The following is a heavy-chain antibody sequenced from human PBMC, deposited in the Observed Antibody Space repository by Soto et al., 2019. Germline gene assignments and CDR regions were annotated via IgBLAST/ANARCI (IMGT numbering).Heavy chain of an antibody. J-gene: IGHJ4*02. CDR1: GGSVSSGSYY. V-gene: IGHV4-61*01. CDR3: ARDDFKLERRGGFDY. CDR2: IYYSGST. Sequence: PSETLSLTCTVSGGSVSSGSYYWSWIRQPPGKGLEWIGYIYYSGSTNYNPSLKSRVTISVDTSKNQFSLKLSSVTAADTVVYYCARDDFKLERRGGFDYWGQGTLVTVSS. D-gene: IGHD1-1*01.